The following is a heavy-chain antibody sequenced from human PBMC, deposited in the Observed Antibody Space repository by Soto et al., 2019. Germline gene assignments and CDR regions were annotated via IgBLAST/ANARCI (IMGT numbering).Heavy chain of an antibody. D-gene: IGHD7-27*01. CDR3: AKGGYLGTGVDAFDI. Sequence: GGSLRLSCAASGFAFSSYAMSWVRQAPGKGLEWVSAISGSGGSTYYADSVKGRFTISRDNSKNTLYLQMNSLRAEDTAVYYCAKGGYLGTGVDAFDIWGQGTMVTVSS. CDR2: ISGSGGST. CDR1: GFAFSSYA. J-gene: IGHJ3*02. V-gene: IGHV3-23*01.